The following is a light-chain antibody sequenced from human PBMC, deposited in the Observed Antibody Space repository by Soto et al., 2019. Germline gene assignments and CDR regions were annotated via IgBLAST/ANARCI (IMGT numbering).Light chain of an antibody. Sequence: EIVLTQSPATLSLSPGERATLSCRASQSVSSYLAWYQQTPGQAPRLLIYDASNRATGIPARFSGSGSGTEFTLTISSLEPEDFAVYYCQQRSNWPPRAITFGQGTRLEIK. J-gene: IGKJ5*01. CDR1: QSVSSY. V-gene: IGKV3-11*01. CDR3: QQRSNWPPRAIT. CDR2: DAS.